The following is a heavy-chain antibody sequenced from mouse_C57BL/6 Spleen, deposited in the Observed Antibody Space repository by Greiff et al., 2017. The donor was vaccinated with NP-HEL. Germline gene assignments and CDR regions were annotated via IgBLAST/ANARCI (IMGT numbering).Heavy chain of an antibody. CDR3: AINPSMDY. CDR1: GYAFSSSW. Sequence: VKLMESGPELVKPGASVKISCKASGYAFSSSWMNWVKQRPGKGLEWIGRIYPGDGDTNYNGKFKGKATLTADKSSSTAYMQLSSLTSEDSAVYFCAINPSMDYWGQGTSVTVSS. V-gene: IGHV1-82*01. CDR2: IYPGDGDT. J-gene: IGHJ4*01.